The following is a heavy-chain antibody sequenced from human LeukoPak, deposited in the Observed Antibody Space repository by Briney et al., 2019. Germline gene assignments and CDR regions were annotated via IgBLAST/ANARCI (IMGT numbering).Heavy chain of an antibody. V-gene: IGHV1-46*03. J-gene: IGHJ6*04. CDR3: ARAEMVKGPPYCMDV. Sequence: ASGKVSCKASGDTFTSYYMHWVRQAPGQGLEWMGIINPSGGSTSYAQKFQGRVTMTRDTSTSTVYMELSSLRSEDTAVYYCARAEMVKGPPYCMDVRGKGTTVTVSS. CDR2: INPSGGST. CDR1: GDTFTSYY. D-gene: IGHD5-18*01.